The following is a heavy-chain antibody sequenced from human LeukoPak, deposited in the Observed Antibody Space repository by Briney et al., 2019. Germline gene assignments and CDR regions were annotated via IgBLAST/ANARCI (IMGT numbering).Heavy chain of an antibody. CDR2: IYYSGST. CDR3: ATGRDSSGYYYEYSDY. CDR1: GGSISSYY. Sequence: PSETLSLTCTVSGGSISSYYWSWIRQPPGKGLEWIGYIYYSGSTNYNPSLKSRVTISVDTSKNQFSLKLSSVTAADTAVYYCATGRDSSGYYYEYSDYWGQGTLVTVSS. V-gene: IGHV4-59*08. D-gene: IGHD3-22*01. J-gene: IGHJ4*02.